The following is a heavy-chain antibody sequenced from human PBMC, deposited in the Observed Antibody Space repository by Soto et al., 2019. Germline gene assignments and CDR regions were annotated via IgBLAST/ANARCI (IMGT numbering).Heavy chain of an antibody. CDR3: ARGILRPNHYMDV. CDR1: GDSISRGGYF. V-gene: IGHV4-31*03. CDR2: IYDSGSA. Sequence: QVQLQESGPGLVKPSQTLSPTCIVSGDSISRGGYFWTWIRQHPGKGLEWIGYIYDSGSAFYNPSLKSRVTMSVDTSKNQFSLNLRSVTAADTAVFYCARGILRPNHYMDVWGKGTAVAVSS. D-gene: IGHD1-26*01. J-gene: IGHJ6*03.